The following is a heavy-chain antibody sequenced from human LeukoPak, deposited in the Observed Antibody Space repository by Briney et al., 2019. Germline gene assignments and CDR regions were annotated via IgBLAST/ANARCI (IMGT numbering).Heavy chain of an antibody. Sequence: GGSLRLSCAASGFTFSSYAMSWVRQAPGKGLEWVSAISGSGGSTYYADSVKGRFTISRDNSENTLYLQMNSLRAEDTAVYYCAKDGDRSGSYRYWGQGTLVTVSS. D-gene: IGHD1-26*01. V-gene: IGHV3-23*01. CDR1: GFTFSSYA. J-gene: IGHJ4*02. CDR3: AKDGDRSGSYRY. CDR2: ISGSGGST.